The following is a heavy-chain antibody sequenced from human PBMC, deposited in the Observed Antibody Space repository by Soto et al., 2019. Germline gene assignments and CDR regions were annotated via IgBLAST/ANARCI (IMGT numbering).Heavy chain of an antibody. V-gene: IGHV1-2*02. CDR1: GYTFTGYY. CDR2: INPNSGGT. D-gene: IGHD4-4*01. CDR3: ARDRVSSNYYYYYGMDV. J-gene: IGHJ6*02. Sequence: QVQLVQSGAEVKKPGASVKVSCKASGYTFTGYYMHWVRQAPGQGLEWMGWINPNSGGTNYAQKFQGRFTMTRDTSISTAYMELSRLRSDDTAVYYCARDRVSSNYYYYYGMDVWGQGTTVTVSS.